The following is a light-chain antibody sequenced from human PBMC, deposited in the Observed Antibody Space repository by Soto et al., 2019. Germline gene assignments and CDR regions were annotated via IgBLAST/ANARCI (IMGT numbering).Light chain of an antibody. V-gene: IGKV1-39*01. J-gene: IGKJ5*01. Sequence: DIQMTQSPSFLSASVGDRVTITCRASRSISRFLNWYHQKPGKAPNLLIYSSSNLQIGGPSRFNGSGSGTEFTLTISSLQPEDFATYYCHQSYGSPFTFGQGTRVEIK. CDR1: RSISRF. CDR2: SSS. CDR3: HQSYGSPFT.